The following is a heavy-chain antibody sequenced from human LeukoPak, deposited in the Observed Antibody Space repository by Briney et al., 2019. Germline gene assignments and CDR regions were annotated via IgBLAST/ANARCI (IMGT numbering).Heavy chain of an antibody. Sequence: PGGSLRLSCAASGFTFSSYSMNWVRQAPGKGLGWVSSISSSSSYIYYADSVKGRFTISRDSAKNSLYLQMNSLRAEDTAVYYCARDSGYDSDAFDIWGQGTMVTVSS. J-gene: IGHJ3*02. V-gene: IGHV3-21*01. D-gene: IGHD5-12*01. CDR2: ISSSSSYI. CDR3: ARDSGYDSDAFDI. CDR1: GFTFSSYS.